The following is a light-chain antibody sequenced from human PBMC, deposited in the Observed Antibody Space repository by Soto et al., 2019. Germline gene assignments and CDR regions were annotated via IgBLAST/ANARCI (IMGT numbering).Light chain of an antibody. CDR3: QQYNNWPLWT. V-gene: IGKV3-15*01. J-gene: IGKJ1*01. Sequence: ETVMTQSPATLSVSPGERATLSCRASQSVSSNLAWYQQKPGQAPRLLMYGASTRATGIPARFSGSGSGTEFTLTISSLQSEDFAVYYCQQYNNWPLWTFGQGTKVDIK. CDR1: QSVSSN. CDR2: GAS.